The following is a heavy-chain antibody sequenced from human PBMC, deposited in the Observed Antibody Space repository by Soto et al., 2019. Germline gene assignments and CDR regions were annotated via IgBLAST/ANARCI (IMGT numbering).Heavy chain of an antibody. D-gene: IGHD6-25*01. CDR3: ARVGTSALTATTEYYFDY. V-gene: IGHV1-69*06. J-gene: IGHJ4*02. Sequence: QVQLVQSRAEVKKPGSSVKVSCKASGGTFSSYAISWVRQAPGQGLEWMGGIIPIFGTANYAQKFQGRVTITADKSTSTAYMELSSLRSEDTAVYYCARVGTSALTATTEYYFDYWGQGTLVTVSS. CDR1: GGTFSSYA. CDR2: IIPIFGTA.